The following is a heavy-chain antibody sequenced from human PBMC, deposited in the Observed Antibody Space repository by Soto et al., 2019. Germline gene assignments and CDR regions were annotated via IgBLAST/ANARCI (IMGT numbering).Heavy chain of an antibody. J-gene: IGHJ4*02. Sequence: EWLALIYWDDDKRYSPSLKSRLTITKDTSKNQVVLTMTNMDPVDTATYYCAHSGGYSSFDYWGQGTLVTVSS. V-gene: IGHV2-5*02. CDR2: IYWDDDK. D-gene: IGHD5-18*01. CDR3: AHSGGYSSFDY.